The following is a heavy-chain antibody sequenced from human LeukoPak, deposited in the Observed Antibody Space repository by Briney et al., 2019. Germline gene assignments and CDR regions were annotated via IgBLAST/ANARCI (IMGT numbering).Heavy chain of an antibody. J-gene: IGHJ4*02. V-gene: IGHV4-34*01. CDR3: ARIMVAIPFDY. D-gene: IGHD5-12*01. CDR1: GGSFSGYY. CDR2: INHSGST. Sequence: PSETLSLTCAVYGGSFSGYYWSWIRQPPGKGLEWIVEINHSGSTNYNPSLKSRVTISVDTSKNQFSLKLSSVTAADTAVYYCARIMVAIPFDYWGQGTLVTVSS.